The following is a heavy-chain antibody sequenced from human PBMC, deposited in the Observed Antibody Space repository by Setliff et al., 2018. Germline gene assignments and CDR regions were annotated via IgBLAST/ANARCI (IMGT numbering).Heavy chain of an antibody. D-gene: IGHD3-22*01. CDR1: GYTFTSYG. J-gene: IGHJ5*02. Sequence: GASVKVSCKASGYTFTSYGISWVRQAPGQGLEWMGWISAYSGNTNYAQKLQGRVTMTRDTSTSTVYMELSSLRSGDTAVYYCARGPWGDSSGYNWFDPWGQGTLVTVSS. V-gene: IGHV1-18*01. CDR3: ARGPWGDSSGYNWFDP. CDR2: ISAYSGNT.